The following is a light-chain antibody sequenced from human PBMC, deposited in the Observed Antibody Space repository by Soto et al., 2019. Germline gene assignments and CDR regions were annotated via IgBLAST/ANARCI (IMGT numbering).Light chain of an antibody. CDR2: GAS. V-gene: IGKV3-20*01. Sequence: IVLTQSPGTLSLSPGERATLSCRASQSVSSSYLVWYQQKPGQAPRLLIYGASSRATGIPDRFSGSGSGTDFTLTISRLEPEDFPVYYCHHYGSSRTFGQGTKVEIK. J-gene: IGKJ1*01. CDR3: HHYGSSRT. CDR1: QSVSSSY.